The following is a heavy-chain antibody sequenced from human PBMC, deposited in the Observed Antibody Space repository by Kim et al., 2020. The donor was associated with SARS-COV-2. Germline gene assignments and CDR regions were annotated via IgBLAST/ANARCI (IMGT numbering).Heavy chain of an antibody. J-gene: IGHJ5*02. CDR2: IIPIFGTA. CDR1: GGTFSSYA. Sequence: SVKVSCKASGGTFSSYAISWVRQAPGQGLEWMGGIIPIFGTANYAQKFQGRVTITADESTSTAYMELSSLRSEDTAVYYCARDEGKYYYGSGSYYQNWFDPWGQGTLVTVSS. CDR3: ARDEGKYYYGSGSYYQNWFDP. D-gene: IGHD3-10*01. V-gene: IGHV1-69*13.